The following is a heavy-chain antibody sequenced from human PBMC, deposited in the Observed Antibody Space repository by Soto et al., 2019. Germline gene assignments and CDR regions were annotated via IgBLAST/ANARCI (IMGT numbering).Heavy chain of an antibody. Sequence: SDTLSLTCTVSGGSISSYYWSWIRQPPGKGLEWIGYIYYSGSTNYNPSLKSRVTIPVDTSKNQFSLKLSSVTAADTAVYYCARDSGYQTEGLYNWFDPWGQGTLVTVSS. CDR3: ARDSGYQTEGLYNWFDP. D-gene: IGHD5-12*01. CDR1: GGSISSYY. CDR2: IYYSGST. V-gene: IGHV4-59*01. J-gene: IGHJ5*02.